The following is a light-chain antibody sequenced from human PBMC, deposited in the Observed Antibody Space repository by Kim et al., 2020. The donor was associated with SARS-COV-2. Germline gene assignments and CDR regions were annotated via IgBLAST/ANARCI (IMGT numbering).Light chain of an antibody. J-gene: IGLJ3*02. Sequence: QSALTQPPSASGSPGQSLTISCTGTSSDIGGYNYVSWYQQHPGNAPKLMIYEVNKRPSGVPDRFSGSKSGNTASLTVSGLQAEDEAEYYCSSFEGGNTLRVFGGGTQLTVL. CDR1: SSDIGGYNY. CDR3: SSFEGGNTLRV. CDR2: EVN. V-gene: IGLV2-8*01.